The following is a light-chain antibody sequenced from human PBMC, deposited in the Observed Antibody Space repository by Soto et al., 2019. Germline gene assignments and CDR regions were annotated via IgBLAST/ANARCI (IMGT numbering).Light chain of an antibody. Sequence: EVVMTQSPATLSVTPGERATLSCRASESVSRNLAWYQQKPGQAPRLLIYDASTRATGIPDRFSGGGSGTEFTLTISSLQSEDFVVYYCQQYNSWPPNTFGQGTRLEIK. CDR3: QQYNSWPPNT. J-gene: IGKJ5*01. CDR1: ESVSRN. V-gene: IGKV3-15*01. CDR2: DAS.